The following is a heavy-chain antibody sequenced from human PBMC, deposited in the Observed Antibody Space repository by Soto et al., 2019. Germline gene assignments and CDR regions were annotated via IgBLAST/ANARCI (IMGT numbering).Heavy chain of an antibody. D-gene: IGHD2-15*01. CDR1: GFTFSSYG. Sequence: GGSLRLSCAASGFTFSSYGMHWVRQAPGKGLEWVAVISYDGSNKYYADSVKGRFTISRDNSKNTLYLQMNSLRAEDTAVYYCAKPNFPKLHCSGGSCYSSGRSPGGYWGQGTLVTVSS. V-gene: IGHV3-30*18. CDR3: AKPNFPKLHCSGGSCYSSGRSPGGY. J-gene: IGHJ4*02. CDR2: ISYDGSNK.